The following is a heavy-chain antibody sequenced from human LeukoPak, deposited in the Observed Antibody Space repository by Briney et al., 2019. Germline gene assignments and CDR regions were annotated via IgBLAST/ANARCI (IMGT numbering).Heavy chain of an antibody. CDR1: GYSLSRGYY. J-gene: IGHJ4*02. CDR3: ARAGWIITSGIDY. Sequence: PSETLSLTCGVSGYSLSRGYYWAWIRHPPGKGLEWIGTIYHIGSTYYTPSLGSRVTISVDTSKNEFSLNLKSVTAADTAVYYCARAGWIITSGIDYWGQGALVTVSS. D-gene: IGHD3-10*01. V-gene: IGHV4-38-2*01. CDR2: IYHIGST.